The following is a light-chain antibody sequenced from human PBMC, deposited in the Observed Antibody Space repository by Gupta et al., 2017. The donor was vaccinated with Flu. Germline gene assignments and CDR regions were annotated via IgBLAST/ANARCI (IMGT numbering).Light chain of an antibody. Sequence: IVMTQSPPSLPVTPGEPASTSCRSSQSLLRSNGYYYLDWYLQKTRHSPPLLIYYGSNRASGVPARCSGSRSGTDYTLKISRVEAADVGVYYCMQALQTPPCTFGQGTKVEIK. V-gene: IGKV2-28*01. CDR3: MQALQTPPCT. CDR2: YGS. CDR1: QSLLRSNGYYY. J-gene: IGKJ1*01.